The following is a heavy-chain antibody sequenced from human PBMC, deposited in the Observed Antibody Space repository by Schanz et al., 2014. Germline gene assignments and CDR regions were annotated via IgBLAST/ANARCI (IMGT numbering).Heavy chain of an antibody. J-gene: IGHJ4*02. CDR1: GFRFDDYA. V-gene: IGHV3-43D*04. Sequence: EVQLVESGGGLVQPGRSLRLSCVASGFRFDDYAMHWVRQPPGKGLEWVSLVTWDGGYTYYADSVKGRFTISRDNSKNALYLQMDSLRAEDTAVYYCARDGDFDYWGQGTLVTVSS. CDR3: ARDGDFDY. CDR2: VTWDGGYT.